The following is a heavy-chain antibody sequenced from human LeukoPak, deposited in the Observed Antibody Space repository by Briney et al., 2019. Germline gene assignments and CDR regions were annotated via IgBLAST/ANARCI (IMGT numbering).Heavy chain of an antibody. V-gene: IGHV3-7*03. J-gene: IGHJ4*02. CDR3: ARDLQPYYGPDY. CDR2: IKQDGSEK. CDR1: GFTLSSYW. Sequence: PGGSLRLSCAASGFTLSSYWMSWVRQAPGKGLEWVANIKQDGSEKYYVDSVKGRFTISRDNAKNSLYLQMNSLRAEDTAVYYCARDLQPYYGPDYWGQGTLVTVSS. D-gene: IGHD3-22*01.